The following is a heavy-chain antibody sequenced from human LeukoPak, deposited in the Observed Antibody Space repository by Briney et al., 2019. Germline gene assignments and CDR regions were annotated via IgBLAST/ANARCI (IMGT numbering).Heavy chain of an antibody. CDR3: ARVHGSPDY. D-gene: IGHD2-15*01. Sequence: ASVKVSCKASGYTFTRYDINWVRQATGQGLEWLGWVNTKSGNTGSAQNFQGGVTITRDTSINTAYMELSSLRSEDTAIYYCARVHGSPDYWGQGTLVTVSS. J-gene: IGHJ4*02. CDR1: GYTFTRYD. CDR2: VNTKSGNT. V-gene: IGHV1-8*03.